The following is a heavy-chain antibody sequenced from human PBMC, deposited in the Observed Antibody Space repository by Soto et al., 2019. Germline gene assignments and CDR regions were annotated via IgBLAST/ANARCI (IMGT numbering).Heavy chain of an antibody. Sequence: QVQLEQSAPEVKKPGASVKVSCKASGYTFTTYGISWVRQAPGQGLEWMGWINTHNGNPNYAQNLQGRVILTADTSTSTAYMELRSLRSDDTAIYYCMREGSAPYYYYGMDAWGQGTTVTVSS. V-gene: IGHV1-18*01. CDR2: INTHNGNP. CDR1: GYTFTTYG. D-gene: IGHD3-10*01. J-gene: IGHJ6*02. CDR3: MREGSAPYYYYGMDA.